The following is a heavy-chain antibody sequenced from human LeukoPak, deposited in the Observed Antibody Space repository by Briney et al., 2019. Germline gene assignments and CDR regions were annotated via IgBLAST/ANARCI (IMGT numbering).Heavy chain of an antibody. CDR1: GFTFSSYG. J-gene: IGHJ6*03. CDR2: IQYDGSNK. D-gene: IGHD5-12*01. V-gene: IGHV3-30*02. Sequence: RGSLRLSCAASGFTFSSYGMYWVRQAPGKGLEWVAFIQYDGSNKYYADSVKGRFTVSRDDSKNTLYLQMKSLRAEDTAVYYCAKGGGYEAQYYYYYLDVWGKGTTVTISS. CDR3: AKGGGYEAQYYYYYLDV.